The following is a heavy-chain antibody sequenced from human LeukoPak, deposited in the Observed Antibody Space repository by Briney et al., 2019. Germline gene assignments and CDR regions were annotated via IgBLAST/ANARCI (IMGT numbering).Heavy chain of an antibody. D-gene: IGHD4-17*01. CDR2: IKQDGGEK. J-gene: IGHJ4*02. Sequence: GGSLRLSCTASGFTFSSYWMSWVRQAPGKGLEWVANIKQDGGEKCYVDSVKGRFTISRDNAKNSLYLQMNSLRAEDTAVYYCARLGARQVLDYWGQGTLVTVSS. V-gene: IGHV3-7*01. CDR3: ARLGARQVLDY. CDR1: GFTFSSYW.